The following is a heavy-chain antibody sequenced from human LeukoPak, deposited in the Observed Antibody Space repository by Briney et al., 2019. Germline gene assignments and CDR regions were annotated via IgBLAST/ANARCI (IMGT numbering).Heavy chain of an antibody. J-gene: IGHJ3*02. CDR3: ARDQFYDSSGYERAFGI. V-gene: IGHV3-53*01. Sequence: RSGGSLRLSCAASGFTVSSNYMSWVRQAPGKGLEWVSVIYSGGSTYYADSVKGRFTISRDNSKNTLYLQMNSLRAEDTAVYYCARDQFYDSSGYERAFGIWGQGTMVTVSS. CDR2: IYSGGST. CDR1: GFTVSSNY. D-gene: IGHD3-22*01.